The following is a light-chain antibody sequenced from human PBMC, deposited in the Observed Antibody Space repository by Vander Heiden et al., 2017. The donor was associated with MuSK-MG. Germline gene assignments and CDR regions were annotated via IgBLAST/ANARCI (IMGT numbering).Light chain of an antibody. CDR3: SSYTTSLTLV. Sequence: QVALTQPASVSGSPGQSITISCTATSSDVGGYNYVSWYQQHPGTAPKLMIYDASNRPSGVSNLFSGSKSGNTASLTISGLQAEDEADYYCSSYTTSLTLVFGGGTKLTVL. CDR1: SSDVGGYNY. V-gene: IGLV2-14*03. J-gene: IGLJ2*01. CDR2: DAS.